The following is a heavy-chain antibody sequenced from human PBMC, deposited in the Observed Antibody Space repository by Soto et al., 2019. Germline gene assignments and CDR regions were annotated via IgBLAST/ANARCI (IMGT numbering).Heavy chain of an antibody. Sequence: QVELQEAGPGLVRSSETLSLTCTVSGASISSHFWSWIRQSPGKGLEWVAYVSDTGSPHYNPSLQSRVTVSVDTSKSQLSLDVTSLTAADTAVYYCARGGPAQLWAFDYWGQGSLVTVSS. CDR2: VSDTGSP. CDR1: GASISSHF. V-gene: IGHV4-59*11. J-gene: IGHJ4*02. CDR3: ARGGPAQLWAFDY. D-gene: IGHD5-18*01.